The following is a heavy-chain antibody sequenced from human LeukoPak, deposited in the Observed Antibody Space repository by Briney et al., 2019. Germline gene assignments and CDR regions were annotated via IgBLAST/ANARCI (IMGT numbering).Heavy chain of an antibody. V-gene: IGHV4-39*01. D-gene: IGHD2-15*01. CDR2: IYYSGST. CDR3: ARLVVVVAGFDY. CDR1: GGSISSSSYY. Sequence: SETLSLTCTVSGGSISSSSYYWGWIRQPPGKGLEWTGSIYYSGSTYYNPSLKSRVTISVDTSKNQFSLKLSSVTAADTAVYYCARLVVVVAGFDYWGQGTLVTVSS. J-gene: IGHJ4*02.